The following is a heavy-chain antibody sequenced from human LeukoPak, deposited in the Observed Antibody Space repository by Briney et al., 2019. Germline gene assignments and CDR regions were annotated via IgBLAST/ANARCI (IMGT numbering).Heavy chain of an antibody. J-gene: IGHJ4*02. D-gene: IGHD4-17*01. CDR1: GGSISNGGYY. CDR2: IYYSGYT. Sequence: SQTLSLTCIASGGSISNGGYYWSWIRQHPGKGLEWIGYIYYSGYTYYNSSLKSRVTISLDTSKNQFSPNLSSVTAADTAVYFCARSTTVTTDFDYWGQGALVTVSS. CDR3: ARSTTVTTDFDY. V-gene: IGHV4-31*03.